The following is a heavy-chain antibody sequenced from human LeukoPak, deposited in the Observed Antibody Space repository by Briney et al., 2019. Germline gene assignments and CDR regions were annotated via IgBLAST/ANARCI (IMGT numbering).Heavy chain of an antibody. V-gene: IGHV1-69*05. CDR3: ARARGSSGSYRHYWYFDL. Sequence: SVKVSCKASGGTFSSYAISWVRQAPGQGLEWIGGIIPIFGTANYAQKFQGRVTITTDESTSTAYMELSSLRSEDTAVYYCARARGSSGSYRHYWYFDLWGRGTLVTASS. J-gene: IGHJ2*01. CDR1: GGTFSSYA. CDR2: IIPIFGTA. D-gene: IGHD1-26*01.